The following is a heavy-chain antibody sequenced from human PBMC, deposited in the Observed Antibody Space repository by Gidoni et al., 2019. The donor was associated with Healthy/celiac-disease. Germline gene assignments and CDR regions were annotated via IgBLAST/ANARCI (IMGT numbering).Heavy chain of an antibody. J-gene: IGHJ3*02. Sequence: EVQLVESGGGVVRPGGSLRLSCAASGFTFDDYGMSWVRQAPGKGLEWVSGINWNGGSTGYADSVKGRFTISRDNAKNSLYLQMNSLRAEDTALYYCARDSQYYYDSSGYLTSTFDIWGQGTMVTVSS. D-gene: IGHD3-22*01. CDR3: ARDSQYYYDSSGYLTSTFDI. CDR2: INWNGGST. V-gene: IGHV3-20*04. CDR1: GFTFDDYG.